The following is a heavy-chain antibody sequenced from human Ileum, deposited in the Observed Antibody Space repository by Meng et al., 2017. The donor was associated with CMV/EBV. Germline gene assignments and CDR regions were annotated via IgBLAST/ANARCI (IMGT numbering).Heavy chain of an antibody. Sequence: QMQTQWSDPVLVKTSETLSLTSSVSGGSISNYYWSWIRQPAGKGLEWIAHIYTSGTTNYNPSLKSRVTMSVDTSRNQFSLKLTSVTAADTAVYYCARNYGSGNWNFFHYWGQGTLVTVSS. J-gene: IGHJ4*02. CDR3: ARNYGSGNWNFFHY. D-gene: IGHD3-10*01. CDR1: GGSISNYY. CDR2: IYTSGTT. V-gene: IGHV4-4*07.